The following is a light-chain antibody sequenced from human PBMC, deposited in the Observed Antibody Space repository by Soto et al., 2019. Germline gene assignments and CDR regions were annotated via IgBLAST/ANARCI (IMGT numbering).Light chain of an antibody. CDR3: QSYDSSLSGYG. J-gene: IGLJ1*01. V-gene: IGLV1-40*01. Sequence: QSALTQPPSVSGAPGQRVTISCTGSSSNIGAGYDVHWYQQLPGTAPKVLIYGNSTRPSGVPDRFSGSKSGTSASLAITGLQAEDEADYYCQSYDSSLSGYGFGTGTKVTVL. CDR2: GNS. CDR1: SSNIGAGYD.